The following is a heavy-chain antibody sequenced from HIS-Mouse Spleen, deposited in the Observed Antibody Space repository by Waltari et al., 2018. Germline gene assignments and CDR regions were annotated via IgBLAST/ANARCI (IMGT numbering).Heavy chain of an antibody. CDR3: ARDTWYSSSWYGAGGMDV. D-gene: IGHD6-13*01. J-gene: IGHJ6*02. Sequence: QVQLVQSGAEVKKPGASVKVSCKASGYTFTGYYMHWVRQAPGQGLEWMGRINPNSGGTNSAQKFQGRVTMTRDTSISTAYMELSRLRSDDTAVYYCARDTWYSSSWYGAGGMDVWGQGTTVTVSS. V-gene: IGHV1-2*06. CDR1: GYTFTGYY. CDR2: INPNSGGT.